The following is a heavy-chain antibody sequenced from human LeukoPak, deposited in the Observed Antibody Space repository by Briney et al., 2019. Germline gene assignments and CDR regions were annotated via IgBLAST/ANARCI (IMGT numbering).Heavy chain of an antibody. CDR1: GVSISSSNW. Sequence: SETLSLTCAVSGVSISSSNWWSWVRQPPGKGLEWIGEIYHSGSTNYNPSLKSRVTISVDKSKNQFSLKLSSVTAADTAVYYCASPLWFGELLFWGQGTLVTVSS. D-gene: IGHD3-10*01. CDR2: IYHSGST. J-gene: IGHJ4*02. CDR3: ASPLWFGELLF. V-gene: IGHV4-4*02.